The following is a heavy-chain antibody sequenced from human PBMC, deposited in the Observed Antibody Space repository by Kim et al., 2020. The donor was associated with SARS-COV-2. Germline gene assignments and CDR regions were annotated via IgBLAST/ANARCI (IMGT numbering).Heavy chain of an antibody. D-gene: IGHD5-12*01. Sequence: SETLSLTCAVYGGSFSGYYWSWIRQPPGKGLEWIGEINHSGSTNYNPSLKSRVTISVDTSKNQFSLKLSSVTAADTAVYYCARDGSGYELYYFDYWGQGTLVTVSS. CDR3: ARDGSGYELYYFDY. V-gene: IGHV4-34*01. CDR1: GGSFSGYY. J-gene: IGHJ4*02. CDR2: INHSGST.